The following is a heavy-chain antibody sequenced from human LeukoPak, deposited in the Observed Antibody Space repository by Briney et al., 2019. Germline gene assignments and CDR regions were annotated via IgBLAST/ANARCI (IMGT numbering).Heavy chain of an antibody. D-gene: IGHD2-8*02. J-gene: IGHJ4*02. V-gene: IGHV1-2*02. CDR3: ARGGLRIYWFFDY. CDR2: INPNSGGT. Sequence: ASVKVSCKASGYTFTGYYMHWVRQAPGQGLEWMGWINPNSGGTNYAQKFQGRVTMTRDTSISTAYMGLSRLRSDDTAVYYCARGGLRIYWFFDYWGQGTLVTVSS. CDR1: GYTFTGYY.